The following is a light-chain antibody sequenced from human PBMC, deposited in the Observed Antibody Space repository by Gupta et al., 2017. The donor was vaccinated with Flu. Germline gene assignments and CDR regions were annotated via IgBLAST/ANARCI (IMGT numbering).Light chain of an antibody. J-gene: IGKJ3*01. V-gene: IGKV1-6*01. Sequence: AIQMTQSPSSLSASVGDRLTITCRASEDIKNDLGWYQHKPGQVPKLLIYSVSILQTGVPSRFSGSGFGTDFTLTISSLQPDDSATYYCLQDNTYPFTFGPGTKVEIK. CDR1: EDIKND. CDR2: SVS. CDR3: LQDNTYPFT.